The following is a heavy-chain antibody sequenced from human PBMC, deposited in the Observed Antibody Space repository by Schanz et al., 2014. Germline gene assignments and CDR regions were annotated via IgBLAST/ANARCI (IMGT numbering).Heavy chain of an antibody. CDR1: GGSMSGYH. CDR3: ARGTAIAARQTQFDY. J-gene: IGHJ4*02. Sequence: QVQLQASGPGLVKPSETLSLTCTVSGGSMSGYHWIWIRQPPGRGLEWIGYVHSSGSTNYNSSLKSRVTISVDTSKKQFSLNLRSVTAADTAVYYCARGTAIAARQTQFDYWGQGALVTVSS. D-gene: IGHD6-6*01. CDR2: VHSSGST. V-gene: IGHV4-59*01.